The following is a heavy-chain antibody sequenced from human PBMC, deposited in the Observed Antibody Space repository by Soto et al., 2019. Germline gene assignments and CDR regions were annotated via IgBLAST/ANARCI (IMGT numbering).Heavy chain of an antibody. V-gene: IGHV3-23*01. J-gene: IGHJ4*02. CDR2: MSDSGSST. CDR1: GFTFSTYA. CDR3: AKDATRTSGWYYFDY. D-gene: IGHD6-19*01. Sequence: EVQLLESGGGLVRPGGSLRLSCAASGFTFSTYAMGWVRQAPGKGLEWVSVMSDSGSSTYYADSVKGRFTISRDNSENTLFLQMSSLRADDTAVYYCAKDATRTSGWYYFDYWGQGTLVTVSS.